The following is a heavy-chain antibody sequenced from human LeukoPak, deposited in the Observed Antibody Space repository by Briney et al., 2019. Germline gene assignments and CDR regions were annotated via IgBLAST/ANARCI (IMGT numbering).Heavy chain of an antibody. D-gene: IGHD3-22*01. CDR3: ARLASDDSSGYFDY. CDR2: INHSGST. V-gene: IGHV4-34*01. Sequence: SETLSLTCTVSGDSISIYYWSWIRQPPGKGLEWIGEINHSGSTNYNPSLKSRVTISVDTSKNQFSLKLSSVTAADTAVYYCARLASDDSSGYFDYWGQGTLVTVSS. J-gene: IGHJ4*02. CDR1: GDSISIYY.